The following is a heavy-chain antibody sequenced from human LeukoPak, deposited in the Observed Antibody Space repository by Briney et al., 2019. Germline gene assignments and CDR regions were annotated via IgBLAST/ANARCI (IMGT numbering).Heavy chain of an antibody. D-gene: IGHD3-10*01. CDR1: GFTFSSYG. V-gene: IGHV3-NL1*01. J-gene: IGHJ3*02. CDR3: ARGIWFGVDI. CDR2: IYSGGST. Sequence: GGSLRLSCAASGFTFSSYGMHWVRQAPGKGLEWVSVIYSGGSTYYADSVKGRFTISRDNSKNTLYLQMNSLRAEDTAVYYCARGIWFGVDIWGQGTMVTVSS.